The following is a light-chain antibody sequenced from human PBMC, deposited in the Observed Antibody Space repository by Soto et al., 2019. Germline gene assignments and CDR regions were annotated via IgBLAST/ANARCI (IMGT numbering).Light chain of an antibody. CDR1: SRDVGAYKL. V-gene: IGLV2-23*02. CDR2: EVG. CDR3: GSYAGGSRV. J-gene: IGLJ1*01. Sequence: QSVLTQPAPVSGSPGQSITISCTGTSRDVGAYKLVSWYQQHPGKAPKLIIYEVGERPSGASKRFSGSKSGNTASLTISGLQAEDEAYYYCGSYAGGSRVFGTGTKVTVL.